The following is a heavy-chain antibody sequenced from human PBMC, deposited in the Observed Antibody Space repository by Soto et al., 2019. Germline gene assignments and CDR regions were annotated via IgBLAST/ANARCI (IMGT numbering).Heavy chain of an antibody. D-gene: IGHD3-22*01. CDR2: INAGNGNT. CDR1: GYTFTSYA. Sequence: GASVKVSCKASGYTFTSYAMHWVRQAPGQRLEWMGWINAGNGNTKYSQKFQGRVTITRDTSASTAYMELSSLRSEDTAVYYCARDPYYDSSGSHGMDVWGQGTTVTVSS. V-gene: IGHV1-3*01. J-gene: IGHJ6*02. CDR3: ARDPYYDSSGSHGMDV.